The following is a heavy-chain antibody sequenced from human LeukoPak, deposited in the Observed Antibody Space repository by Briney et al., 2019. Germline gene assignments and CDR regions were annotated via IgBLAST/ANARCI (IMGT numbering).Heavy chain of an antibody. CDR3: ARDRVGRGSWIFDL. Sequence: ASVTLSCKASGYTFTSYGICWVRQAPGQGLEWMGWISDHNGNTNYAQKLQGRVTMTTDTSTSTAYMELRSLRSDDTAVYYCARDRVGRGSWIFDLWGQGTLVTVSS. J-gene: IGHJ4*02. V-gene: IGHV1-18*01. D-gene: IGHD6-13*01. CDR2: ISDHNGNT. CDR1: GYTFTSYG.